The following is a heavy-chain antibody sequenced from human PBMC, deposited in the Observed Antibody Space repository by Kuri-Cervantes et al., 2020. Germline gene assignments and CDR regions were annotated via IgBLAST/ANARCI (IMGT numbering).Heavy chain of an antibody. V-gene: IGHV1-2*02. D-gene: IGHD1-1*01. J-gene: IGHJ6*02. CDR3: ASRATGTTMDYYYYGMDV. CDR2: INPNSGGT. Sequence: ASVKVSCKASGYTFTGYYMHWVRQAPGQGLEWMGWINPNSGGTNYAQKFQGRVTMTRDTSTSTVYMELSSLRSEDTAVYYCASRATGTTMDYYYYGMDVWGQGTTVTVSS. CDR1: GYTFTGYY.